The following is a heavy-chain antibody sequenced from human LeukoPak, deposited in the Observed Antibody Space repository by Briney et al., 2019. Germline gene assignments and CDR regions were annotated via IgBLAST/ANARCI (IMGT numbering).Heavy chain of an antibody. CDR1: GGSFSGYY. V-gene: IGHV4-34*01. J-gene: IGHJ6*02. CDR3: ARGKGYYYYYGMDV. CDR2: INHSGST. Sequence: PSETLSLTCAVYGGSFSGYYWSWIRQPPGKGLEWIGEINHSGSTNYNPSLKSRVTISVDTSQNQFSLKLSSVTAADTAVYYCARGKGYYYYYGMDVWGQGTTVTVSS.